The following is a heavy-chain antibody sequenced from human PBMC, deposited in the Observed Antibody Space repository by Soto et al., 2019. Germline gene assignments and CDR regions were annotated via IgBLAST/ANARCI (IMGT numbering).Heavy chain of an antibody. CDR1: GFTFSDYY. D-gene: IGHD3-9*01. CDR3: ARGVAVDILTRFYGMDV. Sequence: SGGSLRLSCAASGFTFSDYYMSWIRQAPGKGLEWVSYISSSGSTIYYADSVKGRFTISRDNAKNSLYLQMNSLRAEDTAVYYCARGVAVDILTRFYGMDVWGQGTTVTVSS. CDR2: ISSSGSTI. V-gene: IGHV3-11*01. J-gene: IGHJ6*02.